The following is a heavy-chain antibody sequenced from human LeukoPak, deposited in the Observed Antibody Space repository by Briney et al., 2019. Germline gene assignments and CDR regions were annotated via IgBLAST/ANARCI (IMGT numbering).Heavy chain of an antibody. CDR1: GFTFSSYS. CDR2: ISSSSSYI. D-gene: IGHD4-17*01. J-gene: IGHJ4*02. CDR3: ARVTEGDLTVTTLEGGFDY. Sequence: GGSLRLSCAASGFTFSSYSMNWVRQAPGKGLEWVSSISSSSSYIYYADSVKGRFTISRDNAKNSLYPQMNSLRAEDTAVYYCARVTEGDLTVTTLEGGFDYWGQGTLVTVSS. V-gene: IGHV3-21*01.